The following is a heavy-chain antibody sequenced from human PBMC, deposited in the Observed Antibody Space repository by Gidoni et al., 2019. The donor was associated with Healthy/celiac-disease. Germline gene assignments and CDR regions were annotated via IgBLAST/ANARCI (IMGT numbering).Heavy chain of an antibody. CDR3: ARDLRSGNWYFDL. CDR2: IYHSGST. J-gene: IGHJ2*01. V-gene: IGHV4-38-2*02. Sequence: QVHLQESGPGLVKPSETLSLTCTVSGYSISSGSYRGWFRQPPGKGLEWIGRIYHSGSTYYNPSLKSRVTISVGTSKNQFSLKLSSVTAADTAVYYCARDLRSGNWYFDLWGRGTLVTVSS. CDR1: GYSISSGSY.